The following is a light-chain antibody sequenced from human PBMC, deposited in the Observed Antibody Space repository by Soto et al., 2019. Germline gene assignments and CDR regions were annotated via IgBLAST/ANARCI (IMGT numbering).Light chain of an antibody. J-gene: IGKJ5*01. Sequence: DLQLTQSPSLLSASLGDRVTITCRASHDISTYLAWYQQKPGKAPKLMIYEASTLQSGVQSRFSGSGSGTEFTLTIRGLLPEDFATYHCKQLNTLPFIFGQGTR. V-gene: IGKV1-9*01. CDR3: KQLNTLPFI. CDR1: HDISTY. CDR2: EAS.